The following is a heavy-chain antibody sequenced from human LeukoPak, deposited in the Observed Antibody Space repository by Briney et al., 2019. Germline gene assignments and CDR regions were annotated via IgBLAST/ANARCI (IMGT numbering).Heavy chain of an antibody. D-gene: IGHD1-20*01. Sequence: PSETLSLTCTVSGGSISSYYWNWIRQPPGKGLEWIGYIYTSGSTNYNPSLKSRLTISVDTSKNQFSLRLSSVTAADTAVYYCARSSDNWNDILLAYWGQGTLVTVSS. CDR1: GGSISSYY. CDR3: ARSSDNWNDILLAY. CDR2: IYTSGST. J-gene: IGHJ4*02. V-gene: IGHV4-4*09.